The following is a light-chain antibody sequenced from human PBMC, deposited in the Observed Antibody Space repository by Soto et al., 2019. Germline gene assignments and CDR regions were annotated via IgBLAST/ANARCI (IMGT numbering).Light chain of an antibody. CDR2: AAS. CDR3: QQYNSYSYT. CDR1: QSISIF. Sequence: DIQMTQSPSSLSAPVGDRVTITCRASQSISIFLNWYQQKPGKAPRLLIYAASSLQRGVPSRFSGSGSGTDFTLTISSLQPEDFATYYCQQYNSYSYTFGQGTKLEIK. V-gene: IGKV1-39*01. J-gene: IGKJ2*01.